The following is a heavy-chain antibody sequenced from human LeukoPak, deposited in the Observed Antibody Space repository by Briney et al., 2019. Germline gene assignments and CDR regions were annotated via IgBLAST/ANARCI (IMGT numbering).Heavy chain of an antibody. CDR1: GFIFSKYT. CDR2: ITTSSSYI. D-gene: IGHD3-22*01. CDR3: ARGQIYYDSSGSDY. J-gene: IGHJ4*02. V-gene: IGHV3-21*01. Sequence: PGGSLRLSCAASGFIFSKYTMNWVRQAPGKGLEWVSSITTSSSYIYYADSMKGRFTVSRDNAKNSLYLQMNSLRAEDTAVYYCARGQIYYDSSGSDYWGQGTLVTVSS.